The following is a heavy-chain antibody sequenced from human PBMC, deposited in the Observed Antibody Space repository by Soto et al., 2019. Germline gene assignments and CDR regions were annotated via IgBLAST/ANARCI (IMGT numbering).Heavy chain of an antibody. CDR3: ARGGFGEGYYYMDV. V-gene: IGHV4-34*01. D-gene: IGHD3-10*01. J-gene: IGHJ6*03. Sequence: SETLSLTCSVYGGSFGGYYWSWIRQPPGKGLEWIGEINHSGSTNYNPSLKSRVTISVDTSKNQFSLKLSSVTAADTAVYYCARGGFGEGYYYMDVWGKGTTVTVSS. CDR2: INHSGST. CDR1: GGSFGGYY.